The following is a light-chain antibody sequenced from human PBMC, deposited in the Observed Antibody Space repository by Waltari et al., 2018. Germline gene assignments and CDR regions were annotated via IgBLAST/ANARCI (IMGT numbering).Light chain of an antibody. CDR3: QQSYSTPWT. Sequence: DIQMTQSPSSLSASVGDRVTITCRASQSISSYLNWYQQKPGKAPKLPIYAASSLQSGVPSRFSGSGSATDFTLTISSLQPSDFATYYCQQSYSTPWTFGQGTKVEIK. CDR2: AAS. V-gene: IGKV1-39*01. CDR1: QSISSY. J-gene: IGKJ1*01.